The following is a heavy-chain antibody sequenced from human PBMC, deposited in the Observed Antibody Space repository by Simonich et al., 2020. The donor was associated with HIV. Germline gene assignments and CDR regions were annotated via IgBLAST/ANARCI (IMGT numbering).Heavy chain of an antibody. Sequence: QVQLQQWGAGLLKPSETLSLTCAVYGGSFSGYYLSWIRQPPGKGLEWIGENNHSGNTNYNPSLKSRVTISVDTSKNQFSLKLSSVTAADTAVYYCARGGYCSGGSCYPLFSRYGMDVWGQGTTVTVSS. CDR1: GGSFSGYY. V-gene: IGHV4-34*02. J-gene: IGHJ6*02. CDR3: ARGGYCSGGSCYPLFSRYGMDV. D-gene: IGHD2-15*01. CDR2: NNHSGNT.